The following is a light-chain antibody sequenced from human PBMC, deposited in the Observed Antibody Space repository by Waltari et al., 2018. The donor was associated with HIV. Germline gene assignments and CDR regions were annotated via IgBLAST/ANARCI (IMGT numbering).Light chain of an antibody. J-gene: IGKJ5*01. CDR1: QNIKNY. CDR3: QQTYSASMT. Sequence: DIQMTHSPSSLSASLGAEVTITCRASQNIKNYLNWYRQKPGGAPKLLIYAASNLQRGVPKRFRGGGSGTDFTLTINNLQPEDSALYICQQTYSASMTFGQGTRV. CDR2: AAS. V-gene: IGKV1-39*01.